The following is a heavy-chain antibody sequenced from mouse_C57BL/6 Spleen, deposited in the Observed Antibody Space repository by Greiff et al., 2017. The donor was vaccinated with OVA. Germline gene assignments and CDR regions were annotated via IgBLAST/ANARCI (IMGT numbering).Heavy chain of an antibody. CDR3: ARDEGYYGSSSYWYFDV. V-gene: IGHV5-4*01. D-gene: IGHD1-1*01. CDR2: ISDGGSYT. CDR1: GFTFSSYA. J-gene: IGHJ1*03. Sequence: EVQRVESGGGLVKPGGSLKLSCAASGFTFSSYAMSWVRQTPEKRLEWVATISDGGSYTYYPDNVKGRFTISRDNAKNNLYLQMSHLKSEETAMYYCARDEGYYGSSSYWYFDVWGTGTTVTVAS.